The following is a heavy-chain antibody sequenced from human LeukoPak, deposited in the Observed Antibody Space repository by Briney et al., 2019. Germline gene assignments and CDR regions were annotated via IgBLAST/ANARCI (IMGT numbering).Heavy chain of an antibody. CDR3: ARSVRRGFNFDS. D-gene: IGHD5-12*01. J-gene: IGHJ4*02. Sequence: SETLSLTCTVSGGSISSSSYYWGWIRQPPGKGLEWIGSIYYSGSTYYNPSLKSRVTISVDTSKNQFSLKLRSVTAADTAVYYCARSVRRGFNFDSWGQGTLVIVSS. CDR1: GGSISSSSYY. V-gene: IGHV4-39*01. CDR2: IYYSGST.